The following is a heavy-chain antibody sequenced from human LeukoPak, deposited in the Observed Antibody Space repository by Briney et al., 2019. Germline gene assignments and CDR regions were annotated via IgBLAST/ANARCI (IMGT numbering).Heavy chain of an antibody. D-gene: IGHD2-15*01. CDR2: ISSTSYM. CDR3: ARDRGMVAFDY. Sequence: GGSLRPSCAASGFTFTGYTINWVRQAPGKGLEWVSSISSTSYMNYADSVKGRFTISRDNAKNSVYLQMNSLRAEDTAVYYCARDRGMVAFDYWGQGTLVTVSS. V-gene: IGHV3-21*01. J-gene: IGHJ4*02. CDR1: GFTFTGYT.